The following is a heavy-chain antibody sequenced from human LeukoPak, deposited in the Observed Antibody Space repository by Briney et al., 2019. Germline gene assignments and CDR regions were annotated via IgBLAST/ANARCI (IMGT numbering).Heavy chain of an antibody. CDR1: GGSISSSSYY. D-gene: IGHD6-19*01. Sequence: SETLSLTCTVSGGSISSSSYYWGWIRQPPGKGLEWIGSIYYSGSTYHNPSLKSRVTISVNKSKNQFSLKLSSVSAADTAVYYCARLEGGCPYCDYWGQGTLVTVSS. J-gene: IGHJ4*02. CDR2: IYYSGST. CDR3: ARLEGGCPYCDY. V-gene: IGHV4-39*01.